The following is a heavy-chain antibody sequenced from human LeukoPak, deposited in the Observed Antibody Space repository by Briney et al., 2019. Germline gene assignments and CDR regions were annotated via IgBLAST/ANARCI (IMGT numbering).Heavy chain of an antibody. J-gene: IGHJ4*02. CDR1: ESTLSQLS. CDR2: FDPEDGET. Sequence: GASVKLSYKVSESTLSQLSMKWVRQAAGQGLEWMGGFDPEDGETIDAQKFQCRVTMTEDTSTDTVDMEVSRLRSEDTAVYYCGVPGYFSLGSYPQPSGFEYWGQGTPVTVSS. CDR3: GVPGYFSLGSYPQPSGFEY. D-gene: IGHD3-10*01. V-gene: IGHV1-24*01.